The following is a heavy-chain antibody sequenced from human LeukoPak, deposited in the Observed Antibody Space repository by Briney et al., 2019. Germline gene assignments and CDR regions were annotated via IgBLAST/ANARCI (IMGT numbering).Heavy chain of an antibody. CDR2: IKEDGSEK. J-gene: IGHJ4*02. V-gene: IGHV3-7*03. CDR3: ARGIRYGGKPSAVYY. D-gene: IGHD4-23*01. CDR1: GFTFSSYW. Sequence: GGSLRLSCAASGFTFSSYWMSWVRQAPGKGLEWVANIKEDGSEKYYVDSVKGRFTISRDNAKNSLYLQMNSLRSEDTAVYYCARGIRYGGKPSAVYYWGQGTLVTVSS.